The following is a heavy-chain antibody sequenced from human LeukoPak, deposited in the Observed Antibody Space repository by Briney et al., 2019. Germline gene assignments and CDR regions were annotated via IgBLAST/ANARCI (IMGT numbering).Heavy chain of an antibody. CDR2: ISAHTGKT. CDR1: GYTFGNYG. D-gene: IGHD5-18*01. Sequence: GASVKVSCRASGYTFGNYGISWVRQAPGQGLEWVGWISAHTGKTNYAQKVQGRVTMTTDTSTSTAYMDLRSLRPDDTAVYYCARQKYTYGRAFYFEYWGQGTLVSVSS. J-gene: IGHJ4*02. V-gene: IGHV1-18*01. CDR3: ARQKYTYGRAFYFEY.